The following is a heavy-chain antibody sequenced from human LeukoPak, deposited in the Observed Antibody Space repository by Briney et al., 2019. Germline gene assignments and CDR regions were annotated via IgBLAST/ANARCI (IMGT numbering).Heavy chain of an antibody. CDR3: ARAGRDSSGWSPFDY. J-gene: IGHJ4*02. Sequence: SETLSLTCAVYGGSFSGYYWSWIRQPPGKGLEWIGEINHSGSTNYNPSLKSRVTISVDTSKNQFSLKLRSVTAADTAVYYCARAGRDSSGWSPFDYWGQGTLVTVSS. D-gene: IGHD6-19*01. V-gene: IGHV4-34*01. CDR2: INHSGST. CDR1: GGSFSGYY.